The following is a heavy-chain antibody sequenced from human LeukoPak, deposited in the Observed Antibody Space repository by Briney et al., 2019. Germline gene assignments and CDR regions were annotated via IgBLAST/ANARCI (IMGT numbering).Heavy chain of an antibody. J-gene: IGHJ4*02. Sequence: GGSLRLSCAASGFTFSSYGMHWVRQAPGKGLEWVAFIRYDGSNKYYADSVKGRFTISRDNSKNTLYLQMNRLTSNDTAVYYCARVKWAARASNDWSGYLDYWGQGTLVTVSS. CDR3: ARVKWAARASNDWSGYLDY. V-gene: IGHV3-30*02. CDR2: IRYDGSNK. D-gene: IGHD3-3*01. CDR1: GFTFSSYG.